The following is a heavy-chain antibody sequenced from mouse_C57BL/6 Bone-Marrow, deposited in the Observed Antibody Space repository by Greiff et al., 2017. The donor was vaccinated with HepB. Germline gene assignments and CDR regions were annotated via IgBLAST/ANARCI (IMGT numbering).Heavy chain of an antibody. CDR1: GYTFTSYW. Sequence: QVQLQQPGAELVRPGSSVKLSCKASGYTFTSYWMHWVKQRPIQGLEWIGNIDPSDSETHYNQKFKDKATLTVDKSSSTAYMQLSSLTSEDSAVYYCARPYDYDGAWFAYWGQGTLVTVSA. J-gene: IGHJ3*01. CDR3: ARPYDYDGAWFAY. CDR2: IDPSDSET. D-gene: IGHD2-4*01. V-gene: IGHV1-52*01.